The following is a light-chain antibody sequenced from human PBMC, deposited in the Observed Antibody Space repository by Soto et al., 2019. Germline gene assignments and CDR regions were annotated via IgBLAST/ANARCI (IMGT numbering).Light chain of an antibody. CDR2: DAS. Sequence: DIQMTQSPSTLSASVGDRVTITCRASQSISSWLAWYQQKPGKAPKLLIYDASSLESGVPSRFSGSGSGTEFTLTSSSLQPDDFATCYYQQYNSDCTFGQGTKLEIK. CDR1: QSISSW. V-gene: IGKV1-5*01. J-gene: IGKJ2*02. CDR3: QQYNSDCT.